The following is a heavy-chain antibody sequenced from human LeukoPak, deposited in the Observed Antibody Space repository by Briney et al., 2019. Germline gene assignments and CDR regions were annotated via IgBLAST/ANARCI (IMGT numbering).Heavy chain of an antibody. V-gene: IGHV3-21*01. CDR1: GFTFSSYS. CDR2: ISSSSSSYI. D-gene: IGHD6-13*01. Sequence: PGGSLGLSCAASGFTFSSYSMNWVRQAPGKGLEWVSSISSSSSSYIYYADSVKGRFTISRDNAKNSLYLQMNSLRAEDTAVYYCARSPGIAAAGTPDAFDIWGQGTMVTVSS. CDR3: ARSPGIAAAGTPDAFDI. J-gene: IGHJ3*02.